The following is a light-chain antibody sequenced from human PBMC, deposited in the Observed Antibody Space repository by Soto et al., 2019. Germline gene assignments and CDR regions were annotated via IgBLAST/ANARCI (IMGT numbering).Light chain of an antibody. CDR1: SSDVGGYNY. J-gene: IGLJ2*01. CDR3: SSYTSSSTRV. CDR2: DVS. V-gene: IGLV2-14*01. Sequence: QSALTQPASVSGSPGQSITISCTGTSSDVGGYNYVSWYQQHPGTAPKLMIYDVSNRPSGVSNRFSDSKSGNTASLNISGLKAEDADDYYCSSYTSSSTRVFGGGTK.